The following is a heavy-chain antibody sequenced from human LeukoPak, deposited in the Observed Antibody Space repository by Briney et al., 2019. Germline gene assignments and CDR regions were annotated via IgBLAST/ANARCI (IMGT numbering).Heavy chain of an antibody. J-gene: IGHJ4*02. CDR2: IFHSGST. D-gene: IGHD6-13*01. Sequence: SSGSLSLTCAVSGGSISSNNWWSWVRQPPGKGLEWIGEIFHSGSTNYNPSLKSRVTISVDKSKNQFSLKLNSVTAADTAVYYCARDSYSSTWSPSYYFDYWGQGSLVTVSS. V-gene: IGHV4-4*02. CDR1: GGSISSNNW. CDR3: ARDSYSSTWSPSYYFDY.